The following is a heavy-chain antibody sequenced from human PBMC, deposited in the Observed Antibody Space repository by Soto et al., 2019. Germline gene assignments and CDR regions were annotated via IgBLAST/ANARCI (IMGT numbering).Heavy chain of an antibody. CDR2: IYYSGIT. D-gene: IGHD2-15*01. V-gene: IGHV4-59*01. Sequence: SATRALTCTGSGGSIRSYYWSWIRQPPGKGLEWIGYIYYSGITNYNPSLKSRVIITRDTSASTAYMDLSSLRSEDTAVYYCARGIATGQLDPWGQGTLVTVSS. CDR1: GGSIRSYY. CDR3: ARGIATGQLDP. J-gene: IGHJ5*02.